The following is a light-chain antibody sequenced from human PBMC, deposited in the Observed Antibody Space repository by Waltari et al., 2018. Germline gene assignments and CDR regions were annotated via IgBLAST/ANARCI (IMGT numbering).Light chain of an antibody. CDR1: RGPSPNV. V-gene: IGLV4-69*01. J-gene: IGLJ3*02. CDR2: VNIDGSH. Sequence: QLVLTQSPSASASLGASVKLTCPLRRGPSPNVIAWLQKRPERGPRYLMKVNIDGSHNKGDEIPDRFSGSSSGAEHYLTISSLQSEDEADYYCQTGGHGTWVFGGGTKLTVL. CDR3: QTGGHGTWV.